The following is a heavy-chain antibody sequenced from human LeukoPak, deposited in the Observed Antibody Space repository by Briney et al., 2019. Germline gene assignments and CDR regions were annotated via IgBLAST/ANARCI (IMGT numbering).Heavy chain of an antibody. Sequence: PSETLSLTCAVYGGSFSGYYWSWIRQPPGKGLEWIGEINHSGSTNYNPSLKSRVTISVDTSKNQFSLKLSSVTAADTAVYYCARAGTKWFRGDYFDYWGQGTLVTVSS. CDR2: INHSGST. CDR1: GGSFSGYY. J-gene: IGHJ4*02. CDR3: ARAGTKWFRGDYFDY. V-gene: IGHV4-34*01. D-gene: IGHD3-10*01.